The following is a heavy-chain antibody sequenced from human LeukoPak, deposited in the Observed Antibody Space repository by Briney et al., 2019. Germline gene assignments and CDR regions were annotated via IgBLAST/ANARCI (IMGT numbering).Heavy chain of an antibody. J-gene: IGHJ4*02. CDR3: ASDIVATSGDF. D-gene: IGHD5-12*01. V-gene: IGHV3-11*01. CDR1: GFTFSDYY. CDR2: ITSSGADI. Sequence: KPGGSLTLSCAASGFTFSDYYMSWIRQAPGKGLEWVAYITSSGADIYYADSVKGRFTISRDNAKNALFLRMNSLRVEDTATYYCASDIVATSGDFWGQGTLVSVSS.